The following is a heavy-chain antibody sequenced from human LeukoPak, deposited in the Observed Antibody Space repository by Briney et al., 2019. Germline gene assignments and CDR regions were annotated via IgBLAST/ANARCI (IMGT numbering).Heavy chain of an antibody. CDR1: GFTFSSYG. J-gene: IGHJ4*02. Sequence: PGGSLRLSCAASGFTFSSYGMNWVRQAPGKGLEWVSVIYSGGSTFYSDSVKGRFTISRDNSKNTLYLQMHSLRAEDTAVYYCARKHYYDRSGFFPPRDYWGQGTLVTVSS. D-gene: IGHD3-22*01. V-gene: IGHV3-66*01. CDR3: ARKHYYDRSGFFPPRDY. CDR2: IYSGGST.